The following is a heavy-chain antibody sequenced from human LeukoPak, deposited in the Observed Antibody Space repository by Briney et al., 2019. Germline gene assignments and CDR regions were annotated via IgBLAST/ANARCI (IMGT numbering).Heavy chain of an antibody. J-gene: IGHJ4*02. Sequence: SVKVSCKASGGTFSSHAISWVRQAPGQGLEWMGGIIPIFGTANYAQKLQGRVTITADKSTSTAYMELSSLRSEDTAMYYCASGSSGWYYFDYWGRGTLVTVSS. CDR1: GGTFSSHA. V-gene: IGHV1-69*06. D-gene: IGHD6-19*01. CDR3: ASGSSGWYYFDY. CDR2: IIPIFGTA.